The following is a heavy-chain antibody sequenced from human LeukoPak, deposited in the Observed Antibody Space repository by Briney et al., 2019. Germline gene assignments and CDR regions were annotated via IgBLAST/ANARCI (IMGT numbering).Heavy chain of an antibody. J-gene: IGHJ4*02. V-gene: IGHV4-34*01. CDR1: GGSFSGYY. CDR3: ARAVADNTFDY. D-gene: IGHD5-24*01. CDR2: INHSGNT. Sequence: SENLSLTCAVYGGSFSGYYCNWIRQPPGKGLEWIGEINHSGNTNYNPSLKSRVTISVDTSKNQFSLRLSSVTAADTAVYYCARAVADNTFDYWGPGTLVTVSS.